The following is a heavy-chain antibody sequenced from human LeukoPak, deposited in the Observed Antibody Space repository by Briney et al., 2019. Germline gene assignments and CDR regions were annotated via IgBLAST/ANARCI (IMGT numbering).Heavy chain of an antibody. CDR3: ARRSSGYSGYDYAY. V-gene: IGHV1-2*02. CDR1: GYTFTSYG. CDR2: INPNSGGT. J-gene: IGHJ4*02. D-gene: IGHD5-12*01. Sequence: ASVKVSCKASGYTFTSYGISWVRQAPGQGLEWMGWINPNSGGTNYAQKFQGRVTMTRDTSISTVYMELSRLTSDDTAVYYCARRSSGYSGYDYAYWGQGTLVTVSS.